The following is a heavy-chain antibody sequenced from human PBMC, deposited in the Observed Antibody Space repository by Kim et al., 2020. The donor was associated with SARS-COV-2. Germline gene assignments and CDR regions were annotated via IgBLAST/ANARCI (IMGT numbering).Heavy chain of an antibody. D-gene: IGHD3-10*01. V-gene: IGHV3-7*04. J-gene: IGHJ4*02. CDR3: ARGSGSYYIH. CDR2: R. Sequence: RHYVDYGKGRVTITRDTPKNSLYLQMDSLRVEDTAVYYCARGSGSYYIHWGQGTLVTVSS.